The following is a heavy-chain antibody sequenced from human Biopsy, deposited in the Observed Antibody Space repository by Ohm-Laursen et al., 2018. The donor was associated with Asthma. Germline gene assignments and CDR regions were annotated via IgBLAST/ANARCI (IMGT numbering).Heavy chain of an antibody. CDR2: HDHEEGGT. J-gene: IGHJ4*02. CDR3: ASDFPKDYVRYNFQF. V-gene: IGHV1-24*01. Sequence: ASVTASRKLSGYSVTDLSMHWARQAPGQGLEWMGGHDHEEGGTVNARRFQGRVTMTEDTSTDTAYKELSSLSSDDTAVYYCASDFPKDYVRYNFQFWGQGTLVTVSS. CDR1: GYSVTDLS. D-gene: IGHD4-17*01.